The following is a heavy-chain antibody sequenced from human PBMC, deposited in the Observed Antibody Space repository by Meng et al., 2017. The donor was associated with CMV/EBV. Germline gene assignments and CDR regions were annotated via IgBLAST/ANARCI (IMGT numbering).Heavy chain of an antibody. Sequence: CKASGYTFSNYAVHWVRQAPGQRPEWMGWISAGTGKTERSQKFQGRVTITRDTSASTAYMELSSLRSEDTALYYCASTNCGGDCYYDFWGQGTLVTVSS. CDR1: GYTFSNYA. D-gene: IGHD2-21*02. CDR3: ASTNCGGDCYYDF. CDR2: ISAGTGKT. V-gene: IGHV1-3*01. J-gene: IGHJ4*02.